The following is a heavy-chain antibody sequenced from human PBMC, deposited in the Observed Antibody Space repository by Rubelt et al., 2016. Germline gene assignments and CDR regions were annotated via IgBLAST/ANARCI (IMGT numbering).Heavy chain of an antibody. CDR2: IYPGDSDT. Sequence: EVQLVQSGAEVKKPGESLKISCKGSGYSFTTYWIGWVRQMPGTGLECMGIIYPGDSDTRYSPSLQGQVTISADKSNSPAYLQWSSLKASDTAMYYCARLRGSPQGAAFDIWGQGTMVTVSS. CDR3: ARLRGSPQGAAFDI. V-gene: IGHV5-51*01. D-gene: IGHD1-26*01. J-gene: IGHJ3*02. CDR1: GYSFTTYW.